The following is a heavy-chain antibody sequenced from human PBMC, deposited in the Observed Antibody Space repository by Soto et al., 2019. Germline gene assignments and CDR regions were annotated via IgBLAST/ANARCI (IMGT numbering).Heavy chain of an antibody. Sequence: EVQLVESGGGLVKPGGSLRLSCAASGFTFSNAWMSWVRQAPGKGLEWVGRIKSKTDGGTTDYAAPVKGRFTISRDDSKNTLYLQMNSLKTEDTAVYYCTTDRPYSTMIIVLFSDAFDTWGQGTMVTVSS. CDR2: IKSKTDGGTT. J-gene: IGHJ3*02. CDR1: GFTFSNAW. CDR3: TTDRPYSTMIIVLFSDAFDT. D-gene: IGHD3-22*01. V-gene: IGHV3-15*01.